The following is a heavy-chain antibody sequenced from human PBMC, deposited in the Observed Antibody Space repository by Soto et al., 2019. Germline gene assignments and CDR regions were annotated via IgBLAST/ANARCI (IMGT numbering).Heavy chain of an antibody. V-gene: IGHV3-23*01. CDR1: GFSFRSYP. CDR2: IMGSGGKT. Sequence: EVPLLASGGGLVQPGGSLRLSCAASGFSFRSYPMNWVRQAPGKGLESVAVIMGSGGKTYYADSVQGRFTISSDDSKSTVFLQMNSLRADDTATYSWAKGGDNWYFDYRGQGTLVTVTS. D-gene: IGHD1-20*01. J-gene: IGHJ4*02. CDR3: AKGGDNWYFDY.